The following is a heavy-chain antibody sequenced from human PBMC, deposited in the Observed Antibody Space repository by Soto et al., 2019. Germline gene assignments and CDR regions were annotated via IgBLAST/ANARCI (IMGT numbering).Heavy chain of an antibody. CDR1: GYTFTSYG. CDR2: ISAYNGNT. J-gene: IGHJ3*02. V-gene: IGHV1-18*01. Sequence: ASVKVSCKASGYTFTSYGISWVRQAPGQGLEWMGWISAYNGNTNYAQKLQGRVTMTTDTSTSTAYMELRSLRSDDTAVYYCARVSIAASHDAFDIWAKGQWSPSPQ. CDR3: ARVSIAASHDAFDI. D-gene: IGHD6-6*01.